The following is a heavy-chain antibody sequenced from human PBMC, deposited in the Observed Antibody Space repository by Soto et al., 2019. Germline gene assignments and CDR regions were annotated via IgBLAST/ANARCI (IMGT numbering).Heavy chain of an antibody. Sequence: QVQLQESGPGLVKPSQTLSLTCTVSGGSISSGGYYWSWIRQHPGKGLEWIGYIYYSGSTYYSPSLKTRVTISVDTSKNQFSLKLSSVTAADTAVYYCARTSSTVTTYYFDYWGQGTLVTVSS. CDR2: IYYSGST. J-gene: IGHJ4*02. V-gene: IGHV4-31*03. CDR1: GGSISSGGYY. CDR3: ARTSSTVTTYYFDY. D-gene: IGHD4-17*01.